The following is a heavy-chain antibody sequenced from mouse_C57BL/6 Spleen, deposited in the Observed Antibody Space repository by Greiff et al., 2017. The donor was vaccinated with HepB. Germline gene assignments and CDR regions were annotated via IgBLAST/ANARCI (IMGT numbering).Heavy chain of an antibody. V-gene: IGHV1-50*01. J-gene: IGHJ1*03. CDR2: IDPSDSYT. CDR3: ARGGRFITTVVKYFDV. CDR1: GYTFTSYW. D-gene: IGHD1-1*01. Sequence: VQLQQPGAELVKPGASVKLSCKASGYTFTSYWMQWVKQRPGQGLEWIGEIDPSDSYTNYNQKFKGKATLTVDTSSSTAYMQLSSLTSEDSAVYYCARGGRFITTVVKYFDVWGTGTTVTVSS.